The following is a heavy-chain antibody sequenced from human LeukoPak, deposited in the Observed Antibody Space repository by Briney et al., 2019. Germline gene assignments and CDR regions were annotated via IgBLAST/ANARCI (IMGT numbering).Heavy chain of an antibody. V-gene: IGHV3-23*01. CDR1: GFTFGDYA. CDR3: TRDHITSWQIDF. Sequence: GGSLRLSCTASGFTFGDYAMSWVRRAPGKGLEWVSHVRPGDGPTTYAESVKGRFTISRDNSKNTVSLQMNSLRVEDTAVYYCTRDHITSWQIDFWGQGTMVTVSS. CDR2: VRPGDGPT. J-gene: IGHJ4*02. D-gene: IGHD2-2*01.